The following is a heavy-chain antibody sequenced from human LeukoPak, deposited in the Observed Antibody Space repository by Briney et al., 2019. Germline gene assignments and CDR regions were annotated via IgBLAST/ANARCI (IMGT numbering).Heavy chain of an antibody. CDR1: GYTFSGHY. Sequence: GASVKVSCKXSGYTFSGHYIHWVRQAPGQGLEWMGRVNVNNGDTKYAQKFQGRVTMTRDTSITTVYMELASLRSDDTAVFYCAREVGYSTSYYGRFDPWGQGTLVIVSS. CDR2: VNVNNGDT. CDR3: AREVGYSTSYYGRFDP. V-gene: IGHV1-2*06. J-gene: IGHJ5*02. D-gene: IGHD3-22*01.